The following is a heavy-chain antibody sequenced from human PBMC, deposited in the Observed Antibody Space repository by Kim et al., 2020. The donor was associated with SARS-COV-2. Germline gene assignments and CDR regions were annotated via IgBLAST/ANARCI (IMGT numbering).Heavy chain of an antibody. D-gene: IGHD6-13*01. Sequence: GGSLRLSCAASGFTFDDYTMHWVRQAPGKGLEWVSLISWDGDSTYYADSVKGRFTISRDNSKNSLYLQMNSLRNEDTALYYCARSLRNSDYGMDVWGQGTTGTVS. V-gene: IGHV3-43*01. J-gene: IGHJ6*02. CDR2: ISWDGDST. CDR3: ARSLRNSDYGMDV. CDR1: GFTFDDYT.